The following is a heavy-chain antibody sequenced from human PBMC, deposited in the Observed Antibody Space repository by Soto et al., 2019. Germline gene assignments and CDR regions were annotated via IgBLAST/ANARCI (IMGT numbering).Heavy chain of an antibody. D-gene: IGHD3-10*01. CDR3: ARVAVRGVMGYYYGMDV. V-gene: IGHV1-18*01. CDR2: ISAYNGNT. Sequence: QVQLVQSGAEVKKPGASVKVSCKASGYTFTSYGIIWVRQAPGQGLEWMGWISAYNGNTNYAQKLQGRDTMTPDTSTSTAYMELRSLRSDDTAVYYCARVAVRGVMGYYYGMDVWGQGTTVTVSS. J-gene: IGHJ6*02. CDR1: GYTFTSYG.